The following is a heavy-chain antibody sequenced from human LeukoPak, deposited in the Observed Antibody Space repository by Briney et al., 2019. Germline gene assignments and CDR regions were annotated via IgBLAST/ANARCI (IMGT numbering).Heavy chain of an antibody. V-gene: IGHV1-8*01. D-gene: IGHD3-22*01. J-gene: IGHJ4*02. CDR1: GYTFTSYD. Sequence: ASVKVSCKASGYTFTSYDINWVRQATGQGLEWMGWMNPNSGNTGYAQKFQGRVTMTRNTSISTAYMELSSLRSEDTAVYYCARTGIPGYYDSSGYKYWGQGTLVTVSS. CDR2: MNPNSGNT. CDR3: ARTGIPGYYDSSGYKY.